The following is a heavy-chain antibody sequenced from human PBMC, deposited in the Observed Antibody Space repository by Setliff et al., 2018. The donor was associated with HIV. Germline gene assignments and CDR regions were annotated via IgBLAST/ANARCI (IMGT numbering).Heavy chain of an antibody. J-gene: IGHJ5*02. D-gene: IGHD3-10*01. V-gene: IGHV3-30*02. CDR2: IQYDGSNK. CDR3: AKDRRYYYGSWSYAAET. CDR1: GFTFSSFG. Sequence: PGGTLRLSCAASGFTFSSFGMHWVRHAPGKGMEWVSFIQYDGSNKYYAESVKGRITISRDNSKNTLFLQMNSLRAEDTAVYYCAKDRRYYYGSWSYAAETWGQGTLVTVSS.